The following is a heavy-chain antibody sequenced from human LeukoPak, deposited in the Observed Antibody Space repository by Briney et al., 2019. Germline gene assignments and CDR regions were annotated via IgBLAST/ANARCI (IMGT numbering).Heavy chain of an antibody. J-gene: IGHJ4*02. Sequence: GESLKISCKGSGYSFTSYWIGWVRQMPGKGLEWMGIICPGDSDTIYSPSFQGQVRISADKSISTANLRWSSLKASDTAMYYCARQESSGWYVYWGQGTLVTVSS. CDR3: ARQESSGWYVY. D-gene: IGHD6-19*01. V-gene: IGHV5-51*01. CDR1: GYSFTSYW. CDR2: ICPGDSDT.